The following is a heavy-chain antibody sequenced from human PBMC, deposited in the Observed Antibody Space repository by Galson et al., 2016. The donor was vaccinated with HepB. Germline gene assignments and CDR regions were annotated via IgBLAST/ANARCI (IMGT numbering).Heavy chain of an antibody. V-gene: IGHV3-7*03. D-gene: IGHD3-16*01. CDR2: INPNGGDT. CDR1: GFDFGHYW. Sequence: SLRLSCAASGFDFGHYWMSWARQAPGEGLEWVANINPNGGDTYYVASVRGRFVISRDNAKNVLVLQMTTLRGEDTALYYCARWGVTAGLDNWGQGTLVTLSS. J-gene: IGHJ4*02. CDR3: ARWGVTAGLDN.